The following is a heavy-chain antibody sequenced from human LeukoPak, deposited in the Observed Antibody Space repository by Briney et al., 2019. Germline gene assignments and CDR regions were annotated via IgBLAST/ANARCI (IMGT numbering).Heavy chain of an antibody. Sequence: PSETLSLTCTVSGGSIRSYYWSWIRQPPGKGLEWIGYIYYSGSSNYNPSLKSRVTISVDTSKNQFSLKLSSVTAADTAVYYCARTGPRITIFGVVIDWFDPWGQGTLVTVSS. D-gene: IGHD3-3*01. V-gene: IGHV4-59*01. CDR1: GGSIRSYY. CDR2: IYYSGSS. CDR3: ARTGPRITIFGVVIDWFDP. J-gene: IGHJ5*02.